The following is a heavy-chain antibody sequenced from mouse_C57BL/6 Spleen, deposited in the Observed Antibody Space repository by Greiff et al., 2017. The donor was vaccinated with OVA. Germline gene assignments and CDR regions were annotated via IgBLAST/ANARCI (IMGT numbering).Heavy chain of an antibody. CDR1: GYAFSSSW. CDR3: SRAVESAMDY. Sequence: QVQLKQSGPELVKPGASVKISCKASGYAFSSSWMNWVKQRPGKGLEWIGRIYPGDGDTNYNGKFKGKATLTADKSSSTAYMQLSSLTSEDSAVYFCSRAVESAMDYWGQGTSVTVSS. V-gene: IGHV1-82*01. CDR2: IYPGDGDT. D-gene: IGHD1-1*01. J-gene: IGHJ4*01.